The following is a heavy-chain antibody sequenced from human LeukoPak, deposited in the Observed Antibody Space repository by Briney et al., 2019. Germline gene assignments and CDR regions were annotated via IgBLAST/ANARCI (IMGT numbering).Heavy chain of an antibody. CDR1: GFTFSSYA. V-gene: IGHV3-30*18. D-gene: IGHD1-26*01. Sequence: SGGSLRLSCAASGFTFSSYAMSWVRQAPGKGLEWVAVISYDGSNKYYADSVKGRFTISRDNSKNTLYLQMNSLRAEDTAVYYCAKTGFGWELLRGSNYFDYWGQGTLVTVSS. CDR3: AKTGFGWELLRGSNYFDY. CDR2: ISYDGSNK. J-gene: IGHJ4*02.